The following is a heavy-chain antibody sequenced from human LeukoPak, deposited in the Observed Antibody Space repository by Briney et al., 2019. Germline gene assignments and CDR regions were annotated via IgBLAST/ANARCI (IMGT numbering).Heavy chain of an antibody. CDR3: AKARYYYDSSGPPDH. J-gene: IGHJ5*02. D-gene: IGHD3-22*01. CDR2: ISWNSGSI. V-gene: IGHV3-9*01. CDR1: GFTFDDYA. Sequence: GGSLRLSCAASGFTFDDYAMHWVRQAPGKGLEWVSGISWNSGSIGYADSVKGRFTISRDNAKNSLYLQMNSLRAEDTALYYCAKARYYYDSSGPPDHWGQGTLVTVSS.